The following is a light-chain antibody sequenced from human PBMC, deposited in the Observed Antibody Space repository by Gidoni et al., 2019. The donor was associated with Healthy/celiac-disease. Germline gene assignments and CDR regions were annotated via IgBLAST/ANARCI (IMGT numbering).Light chain of an antibody. CDR2: AAS. CDR3: QQSYSTPYT. J-gene: IGKJ2*01. Sequence: DIQMTQSPSSLSASVGDRVTITRRASQSISSYLNWYQQKPGKAPKLLIYAASSLQSGVPSRFSGSGSGTDFTLTISSLQPEDFATHYCQQSYSTPYTFGQGTKLEIK. V-gene: IGKV1-39*01. CDR1: QSISSY.